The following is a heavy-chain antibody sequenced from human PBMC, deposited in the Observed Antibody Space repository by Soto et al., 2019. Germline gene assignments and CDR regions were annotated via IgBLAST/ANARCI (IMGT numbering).Heavy chain of an antibody. CDR1: GYTFTSYG. V-gene: IGHV1-18*01. D-gene: IGHD3-10*01. CDR2: ISAYNGNT. CDR3: ARDYRSLLWFGKYYFDY. J-gene: IGHJ4*02. Sequence: QVQLVQSGAEVKKPGASVKVSCKASGYTFTSYGISWVRQAPGQGLEWMGWISAYNGNTNYAQKLQGRVTMTTDTSTSTAYTELTSLRSDDTAVYYCARDYRSLLWFGKYYFDYWGQGTLVTVSS.